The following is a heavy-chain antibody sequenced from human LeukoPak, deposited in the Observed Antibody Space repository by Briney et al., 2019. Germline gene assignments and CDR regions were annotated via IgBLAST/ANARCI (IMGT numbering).Heavy chain of an antibody. V-gene: IGHV4-59*01. J-gene: IGHJ5*02. CDR1: GGSISSYY. CDR3: AREGTAGTNLNWFDP. D-gene: IGHD1-1*01. Sequence: SETLSLTCTVSGGSISSYYWSWIRQPPGKGLEWIGYISYGGSTNFNPSLKSRVTISVDTSKNQFSLKLSSVTAADTAVYYCAREGTAGTNLNWFDPWGQGTLVTVSS. CDR2: ISYGGST.